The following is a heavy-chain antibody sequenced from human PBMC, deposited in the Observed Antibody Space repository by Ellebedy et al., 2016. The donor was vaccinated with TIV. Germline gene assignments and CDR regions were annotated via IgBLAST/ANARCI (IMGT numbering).Heavy chain of an antibody. J-gene: IGHJ4*02. V-gene: IGHV3-33*01. CDR2: IWYDGSNK. Sequence: GESLKISCTASGFIFNNYGMHWVRQAPGKGLEWVAFIWYDGSNKYYGDSAKGRFTISRYNSKNTLYLQMNSLGVDDTAVYYCARDRHVDRGDCLDYWGQGTLVTVSS. CDR1: GFIFNNYG. D-gene: IGHD2-21*02. CDR3: ARDRHVDRGDCLDY.